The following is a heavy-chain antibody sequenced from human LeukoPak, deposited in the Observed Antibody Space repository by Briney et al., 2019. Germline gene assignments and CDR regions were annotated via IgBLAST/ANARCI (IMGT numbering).Heavy chain of an antibody. D-gene: IGHD3-3*01. J-gene: IGHJ5*02. Sequence: AETLSLSCTASGVSISSYYWSWIRQPAGKGLEWIGRIYTSGSTNYNPSLKSRVTMSVDTSKNQFSLKLSSVTAADTAVYYCARGYYDFWSGYYPQNWFDPWGQGTLVTVSS. CDR3: ARGYYDFWSGYYPQNWFDP. CDR1: GVSISSYY. CDR2: IYTSGST. V-gene: IGHV4-4*07.